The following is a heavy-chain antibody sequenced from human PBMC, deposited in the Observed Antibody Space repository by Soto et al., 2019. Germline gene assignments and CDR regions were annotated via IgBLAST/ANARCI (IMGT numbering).Heavy chain of an antibody. CDR2: IYYSGST. D-gene: IGHD3-9*01. J-gene: IGHJ6*03. V-gene: IGHV4-59*08. Sequence: SETLSLTCTVSGGSISSYYWSWIRQPPGKGLEWIGYIYYSGSTNYNPSLKSRVTISVDTSKNQFSLKLSSVTAADTALYYRASLPYVILPGYSRRYYYYMDVWGKGTTVTVSS. CDR3: ASLPYVILPGYSRRYYYYMDV. CDR1: GGSISSYY.